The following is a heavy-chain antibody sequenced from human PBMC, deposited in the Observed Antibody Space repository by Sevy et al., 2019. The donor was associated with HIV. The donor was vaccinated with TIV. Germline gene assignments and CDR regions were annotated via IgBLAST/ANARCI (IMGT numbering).Heavy chain of an antibody. CDR3: ARRDIVVVPAARDYYYYGMDV. Sequence: SETLSLTCTVSGGSISSSSYYWGWIRQPPGKGLEWIGSIYYSGGTYYNPSLKSRVTISVDTSKNQFSLKLSSVTAADTAVYYCARRDIVVVPAARDYYYYGMDVWGQGTTVTVSS. D-gene: IGHD2-2*01. J-gene: IGHJ6*02. CDR2: IYYSGGT. CDR1: GGSISSSSYY. V-gene: IGHV4-39*01.